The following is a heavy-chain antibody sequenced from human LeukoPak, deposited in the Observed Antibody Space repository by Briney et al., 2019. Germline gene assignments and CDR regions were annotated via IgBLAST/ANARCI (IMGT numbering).Heavy chain of an antibody. D-gene: IGHD3-10*01. CDR3: ARSADLWFGNHRAFDI. J-gene: IGHJ3*02. CDR1: GYTFTGYY. V-gene: IGHV1-2*02. CDR2: INPNSGGT. Sequence: GASVKVSCKASGYTFTGYYMHWVRQAPGQGLEWMGWINPNSGGTNYAQKFQGRVTMTRDTSISTAYMELSRLRSDDTAVYYCARSADLWFGNHRAFDIWGQGTMVTVSS.